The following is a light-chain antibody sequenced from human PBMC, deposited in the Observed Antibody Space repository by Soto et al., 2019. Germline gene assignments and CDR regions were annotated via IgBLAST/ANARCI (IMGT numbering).Light chain of an antibody. CDR3: CAFVRSNALL. J-gene: IGLJ7*01. CDR1: SSDVASYNL. V-gene: IGLV2-23*01. Sequence: QSALTQPASVSGSPGQSITISCTGTSSDVASYNLVSWYQHHPGKAPKFIIYEDNKRPSGVSNRFSGSKSGNTASLTISGLQAEDEADYYCCAFVRSNALLFGGGTQLTVL. CDR2: EDN.